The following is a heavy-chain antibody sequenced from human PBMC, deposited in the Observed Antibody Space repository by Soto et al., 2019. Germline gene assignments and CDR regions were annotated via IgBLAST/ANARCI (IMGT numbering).Heavy chain of an antibody. CDR2: ISSSSSYT. CDR3: ARDLGPSDENDFWSGYSTLGY. D-gene: IGHD3-3*01. V-gene: IGHV3-11*06. CDR1: GFTFSDYY. J-gene: IGHJ4*02. Sequence: QVQLVESGGGLVKPGGSLRLSCAASGFTFSDYYMSWIRQAPGKGLEWVSYISSSSSYTNCADSVKGRFTISRDNAKNSLYLQMNSLRAEDTAVYYCARDLGPSDENDFWSGYSTLGYWGQGTLVTVSS.